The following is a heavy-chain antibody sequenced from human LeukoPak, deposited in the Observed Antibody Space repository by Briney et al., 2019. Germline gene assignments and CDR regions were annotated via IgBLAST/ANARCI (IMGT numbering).Heavy chain of an antibody. V-gene: IGHV4-34*01. Sequence: SETLSLTCAVYGLSFSGYYWSWIRQPPGKGLEWIGEINHGGSTNYNPSLKSRVTISVDTSKKQFSLKLSSVTAADTAVYYCARSHYYDSSGSHNNWFDPWGQGTLVTVSS. CDR3: ARSHYYDSSGSHNNWFDP. CDR2: INHGGST. J-gene: IGHJ5*02. CDR1: GLSFSGYY. D-gene: IGHD3-22*01.